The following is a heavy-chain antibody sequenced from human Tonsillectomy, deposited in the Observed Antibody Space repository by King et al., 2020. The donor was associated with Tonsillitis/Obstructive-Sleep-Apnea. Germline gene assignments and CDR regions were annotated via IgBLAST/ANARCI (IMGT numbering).Heavy chain of an antibody. CDR1: GFTIGTYW. J-gene: IGHJ6*02. CDR3: ARDEGGRSLSPYYYYFAMDV. CDR2: IKQDGSEK. D-gene: IGHD4-17*01. V-gene: IGHV3-7*03. Sequence: VQLVESGGGLVQPGGSLRLSCVASGFTIGTYWMSWVRQSPGKGLEWVANIKQDGSEKYYVDSVTGRFTISRDNANNSLYVQMNTLRVEDTATYYCARDEGGRSLSPYYYYFAMDVWGQGTTVTVSS.